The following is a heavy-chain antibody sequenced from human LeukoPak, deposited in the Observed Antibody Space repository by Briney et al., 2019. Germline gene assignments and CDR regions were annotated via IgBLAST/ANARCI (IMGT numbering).Heavy chain of an antibody. CDR2: FDPEDGET. Sequence: ASVKVSCKVSGYTLTELSMHWVRQAPGKGLEWMGGFDPEDGETIYAQKFQGRVTMTEHTSADTAYMELSSLRSEDTAVYYCAIGYSSSWPVFDYWGQGTLVTVSS. J-gene: IGHJ4*02. CDR1: GYTLTELS. V-gene: IGHV1-24*01. CDR3: AIGYSSSWPVFDY. D-gene: IGHD6-13*01.